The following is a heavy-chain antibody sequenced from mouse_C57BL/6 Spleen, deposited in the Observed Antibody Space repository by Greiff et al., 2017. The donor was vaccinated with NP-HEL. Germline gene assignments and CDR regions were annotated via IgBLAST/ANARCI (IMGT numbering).Heavy chain of an antibody. CDR2: IYPGDGDT. V-gene: IGHV1-80*01. D-gene: IGHD1-1*01. CDR3: AREGYGTSAMDY. Sequence: VQLQQSGAELVKPGASVKISCKASGYAFSSYWMNWVKQRPGKGLEWIGQIYPGDGDTNYNGKFKGKATLTADKSSSTAYMQLSSLTSEDSAVYFCAREGYGTSAMDYWGQGTSVTVSS. J-gene: IGHJ4*01. CDR1: GYAFSSYW.